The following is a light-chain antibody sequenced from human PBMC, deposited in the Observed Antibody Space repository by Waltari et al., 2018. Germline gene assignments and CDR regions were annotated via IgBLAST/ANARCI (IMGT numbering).Light chain of an antibody. Sequence: QSALTQPRSVSGSPGPSVTISCPGTSSDVGGYNFVSWYPQHPGKAPKLMIYEVSKRPSGVPDRFSGSKSGNTASLTISGLQAEDEADYYCCSYAGSYTNVFGTGTKVTVL. CDR1: SSDVGGYNF. CDR3: CSYAGSYTNV. CDR2: EVS. J-gene: IGLJ1*01. V-gene: IGLV2-11*01.